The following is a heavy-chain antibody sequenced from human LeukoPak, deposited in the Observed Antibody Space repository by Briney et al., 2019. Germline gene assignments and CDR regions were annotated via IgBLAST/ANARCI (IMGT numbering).Heavy chain of an antibody. CDR3: VYIRWPHSASYYYMDV. CDR1: GFSLVTDEVG. Sequence: SGPTLVKPTQTLTLTCTFSGFSLVTDEVGVGWIRQPPGKAREWLALIYWYDDERYSPALKGRLTITKDTSKNQVVLTMTTMDPVDTGTYYCVYIRWPHSASYYYMDVWGTGATVTVSS. V-gene: IGHV2-5*04. CDR2: IYWYDDE. D-gene: IGHD4-23*01. J-gene: IGHJ6*03.